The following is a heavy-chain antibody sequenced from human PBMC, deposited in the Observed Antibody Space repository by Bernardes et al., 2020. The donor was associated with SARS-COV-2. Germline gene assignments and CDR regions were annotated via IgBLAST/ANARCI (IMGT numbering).Heavy chain of an antibody. J-gene: IGHJ6*02. D-gene: IGHD3-10*01. Sequence: VGALCLSCAASGLTVRDTYMTWVRQAPGQGLEWVALMYSGGSTYYADSVKGRFTVSRDNSKNTLYLQMNSLRVEDTAVYYCASVMATWDRGLFSNTYYFYGMDVWGQGTTVTVSS. CDR1: GLTVRDTY. CDR3: ASVMATWDRGLFSNTYYFYGMDV. V-gene: IGHV3-66*01. CDR2: MYSGGST.